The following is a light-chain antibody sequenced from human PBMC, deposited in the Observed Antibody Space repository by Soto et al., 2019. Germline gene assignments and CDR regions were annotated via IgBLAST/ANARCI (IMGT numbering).Light chain of an antibody. J-gene: IGKJ5*01. V-gene: IGKV3-15*01. CDR3: QQYNNWPIT. CDR1: QSIMSL. CDR2: GAS. Sequence: EVVMTQSPATLSVSPGEIATLSFSAAQSIMSLLAWYQHKPGQAPRLLIYGASTRATAIPARFTGSGSGTEFTLTISSLQSEDFAVYYCQQYNNWPITFGPGTRLEIK.